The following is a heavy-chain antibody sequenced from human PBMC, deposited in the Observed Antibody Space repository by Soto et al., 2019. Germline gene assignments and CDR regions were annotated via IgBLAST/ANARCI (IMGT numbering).Heavy chain of an antibody. J-gene: IGHJ6*02. CDR3: ARVVLVLFGMDV. CDR2: ISGSSTI. Sequence: EVQLVASGGGLVHPGGSRRVSCAASGFHFSSYSINWGRQAPGKGLEWVSYISGSSTIYYADSVKGRFTISIDNAKNSLYLQMNSLRDEDTAVYYWARVVLVLFGMDVWGQGTTDPVSS. V-gene: IGHV3-48*02. CDR1: GFHFSSYS. D-gene: IGHD2-15*01.